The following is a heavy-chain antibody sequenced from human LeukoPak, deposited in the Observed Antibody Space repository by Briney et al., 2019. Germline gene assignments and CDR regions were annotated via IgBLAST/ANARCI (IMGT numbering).Heavy chain of an antibody. CDR1: GFTFSGYA. V-gene: IGHV3-23*01. Sequence: GGSLRLSCAASGFTFSGYAMSWVRQAPGKGLEWVSAISGSGGSTYYADSVKGRFTISRDNSKNTLYLQMNSLRAEDTAVYYCAKDQGSSSQFDYWGQGTLVTVSS. D-gene: IGHD6-6*01. CDR2: ISGSGGST. J-gene: IGHJ4*02. CDR3: AKDQGSSSQFDY.